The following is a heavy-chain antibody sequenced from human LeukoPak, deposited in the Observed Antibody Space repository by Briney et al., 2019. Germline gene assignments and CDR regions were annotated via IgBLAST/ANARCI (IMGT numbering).Heavy chain of an antibody. J-gene: IGHJ4*02. CDR3: ARVDQLLYVFDY. D-gene: IGHD2-2*02. CDR2: IYYSGST. CDR1: GGSISSSSYY. Sequence: PSETLSLTCTVSGGSISSSSYYWGWIRQPPGKGLEWIGSIYYSGSTYYNPSLKSRVTISVDTSKNQFSLKLSSVTAADTAVYYCARVDQLLYVFDYWGQGTLVTVSS. V-gene: IGHV4-39*01.